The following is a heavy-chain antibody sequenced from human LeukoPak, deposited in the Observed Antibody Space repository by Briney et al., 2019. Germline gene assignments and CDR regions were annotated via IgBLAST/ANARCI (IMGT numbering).Heavy chain of an antibody. J-gene: IGHJ6*03. Sequence: SETLSLTCTVSGGSISSGDYYWSWIRQPPGKGLEWIGYIYYSGSTYYNPSLKSRVTISVDTSKNQFSLKLSSVTAADTAVYYCAGTYSSSYLGYYYYMDVWGKGTTVTVSS. CDR2: IYYSGST. CDR3: AGTYSSSYLGYYYYMDV. V-gene: IGHV4-30-4*08. CDR1: GGSISSGDYY. D-gene: IGHD6-6*01.